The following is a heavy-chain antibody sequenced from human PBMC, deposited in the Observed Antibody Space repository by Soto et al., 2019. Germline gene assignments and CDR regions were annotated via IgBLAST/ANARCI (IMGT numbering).Heavy chain of an antibody. CDR1: GGSFSNYY. Sequence: KPSETLSLTCTVSGGSFSNYYWNWIRQAPGKGLEWIGYIYFSGSANYNPSLKSRVTISIDTSKNQFSLKLSSVSAADTAVYYCASSPYCYNGVCQANTFYGMDVWGQGTTVTVSS. D-gene: IGHD2-8*01. V-gene: IGHV4-59*01. CDR3: ASSPYCYNGVCQANTFYGMDV. CDR2: IYFSGSA. J-gene: IGHJ6*02.